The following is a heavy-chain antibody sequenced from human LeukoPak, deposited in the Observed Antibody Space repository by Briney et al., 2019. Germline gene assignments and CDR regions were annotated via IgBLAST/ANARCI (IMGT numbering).Heavy chain of an antibody. CDR3: AKGHGDASGYYYFDS. CDR1: GFTVSSNY. D-gene: IGHD3-22*01. V-gene: IGHV3-23*01. Sequence: PGGSLRLSCAASGFTVSSNYMSWVRQAPGKGLEWVSAISGSGGSTYYADSVKGRFTISRDNSKNTLYLQMNSLRAEDTAVYYCAKGHGDASGYYYFDSWGQGTLVTVSS. J-gene: IGHJ4*02. CDR2: ISGSGGST.